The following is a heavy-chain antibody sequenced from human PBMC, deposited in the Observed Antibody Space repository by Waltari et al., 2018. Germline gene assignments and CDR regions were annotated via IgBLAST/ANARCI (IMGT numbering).Heavy chain of an antibody. J-gene: IGHJ5*02. CDR1: GGSIRSSSYY. CDR3: ASATDYGDHNWFDP. D-gene: IGHD4-17*01. Sequence: QLQLQESGPGLVKPSETLSLTCPVSGGSIRSSSYYWGWIHQPPGKGLEWIGSIYYSGSTYYNPSLKSRVTISVDTSKNQFSLKLSSVTAADTAVYYCASATDYGDHNWFDPWGQGTLVTVSS. CDR2: IYYSGST. V-gene: IGHV4-39*01.